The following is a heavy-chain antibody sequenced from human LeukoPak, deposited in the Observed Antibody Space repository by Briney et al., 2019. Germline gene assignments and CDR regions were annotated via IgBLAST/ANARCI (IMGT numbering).Heavy chain of an antibody. CDR1: GYTFTGYY. CDR3: ARDGVDTAFYYYTDV. V-gene: IGHV1-2*02. J-gene: IGHJ6*03. D-gene: IGHD5-18*01. CDR2: INPNSGGT. Sequence: ASVKVSCKASGYTFTGYYMHWVRQAPGQGLEWMGWINPNSGGTNYAQKFQGRVTMTRDTSTSTAYMELSRLRSDDTAVYYCARDGVDTAFYYYTDVWGKGTTVTVSS.